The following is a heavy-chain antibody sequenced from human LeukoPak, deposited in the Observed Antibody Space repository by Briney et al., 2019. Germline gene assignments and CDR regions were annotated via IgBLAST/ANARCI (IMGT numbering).Heavy chain of an antibody. CDR3: ARAWGSGSYYHL. Sequence: PGGSLRLSCAASGLTFSSYSMNWVRQAPGKGLEWVSFISSTSSYINYADSVEGRFTISRDNAKNSLYLQMNSLRAEDTAVYYCARAWGSGSYYHLWGQGTLVTVSS. D-gene: IGHD3-10*01. J-gene: IGHJ4*02. CDR2: ISSTSSYI. V-gene: IGHV3-21*01. CDR1: GLTFSSYS.